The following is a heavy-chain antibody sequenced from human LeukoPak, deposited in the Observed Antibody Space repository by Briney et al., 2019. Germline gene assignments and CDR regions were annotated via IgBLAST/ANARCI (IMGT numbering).Heavy chain of an antibody. CDR2: LSGSGAGT. J-gene: IGHJ4*02. D-gene: IGHD3-3*01. V-gene: IGHV3-23*01. CDR1: GFTFSDYA. CDR3: AKAELGVDTFFDY. Sequence: GGALRLSCAASGFTFSDYALGWVRQAPGRGLEWVATLSGSGAGTYYSDSVQGRFTISRDNSKRTLFLQMNSLRAEDTASYYCAKAELGVDTFFDYWGQGTLVTVSS.